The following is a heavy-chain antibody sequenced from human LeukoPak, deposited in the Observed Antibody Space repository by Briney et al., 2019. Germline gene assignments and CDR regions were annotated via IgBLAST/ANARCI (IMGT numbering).Heavy chain of an antibody. CDR2: IRVYNGDT. V-gene: IGHV1-18*01. D-gene: IGHD3-22*01. CDR3: ARDRFHAYYYDSSGYQNAFDI. Sequence: ASVKVSCKTSGYTFTDYGISWVRQAPGQGLEWLGWIRVYNGDTKYAQKLQNRVTMTTDTSASTAYMELRSLGSDDTAIYYCARDRFHAYYYDSSGYQNAFDIWGQGTMVTVSS. CDR1: GYTFTDYG. J-gene: IGHJ3*02.